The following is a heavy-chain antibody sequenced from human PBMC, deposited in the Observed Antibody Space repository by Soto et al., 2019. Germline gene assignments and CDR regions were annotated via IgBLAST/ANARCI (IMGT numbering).Heavy chain of an antibody. D-gene: IGHD3-22*01. Sequence: EASVKVSCKASGYTFTGYYMHWVRQAPGQGLEWMGWINPNSGGTNYAQKFQGWVTMTRDTSISTAYMELSRLRSDDTAVYYCARTYYYDSSGYYHGAFDIWGQGTMVTVSS. CDR3: ARTYYYDSSGYYHGAFDI. J-gene: IGHJ3*02. CDR2: INPNSGGT. CDR1: GYTFTGYY. V-gene: IGHV1-2*04.